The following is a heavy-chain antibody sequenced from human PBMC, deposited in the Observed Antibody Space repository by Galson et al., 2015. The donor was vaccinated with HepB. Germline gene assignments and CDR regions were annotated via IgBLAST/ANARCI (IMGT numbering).Heavy chain of an antibody. D-gene: IGHD6-13*01. V-gene: IGHV1-2*06. Sequence: SVKVSCKASGYTFTGYYMHWVRQAPGQGLEWMGRINPNSGGTNYAQKFQGRVTMTRDTSISTAYMELSRLRSDDTAVYYCARSRYSSSWYEPFDYWGQGTLVTVSS. CDR1: GYTFTGYY. CDR2: INPNSGGT. CDR3: ARSRYSSSWYEPFDY. J-gene: IGHJ4*02.